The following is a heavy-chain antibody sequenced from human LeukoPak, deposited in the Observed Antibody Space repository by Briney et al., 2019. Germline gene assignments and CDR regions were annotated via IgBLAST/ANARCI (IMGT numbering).Heavy chain of an antibody. Sequence: SETLSLTCTVSGGSISSYYWSWIRQPAGKGLEWIGRIYTSGSTNYNPSLKSRVTMSVDTSKNQFSLKLSSVTAADTAVYYCARGRNYYDSSGYYYESALDIRGQGAMVTVSS. D-gene: IGHD3-22*01. CDR3: ARGRNYYDSSGYYYESALDI. CDR2: IYTSGST. J-gene: IGHJ3*02. V-gene: IGHV4-4*07. CDR1: GGSISSYY.